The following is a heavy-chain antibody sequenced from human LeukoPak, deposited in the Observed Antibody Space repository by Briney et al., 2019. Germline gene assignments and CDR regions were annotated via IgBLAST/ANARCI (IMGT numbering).Heavy chain of an antibody. Sequence: SETLSLTCTVSGGSISSGSYYWSWIRQPAGKGLELIGRIYISGSTNYNPSLKSRVTISVDTSKNQFSLELSSVTAADTTVYYCARAPERWYSYGSYTFYYMDVWGKGATVTVSS. CDR1: GGSISSGSYY. D-gene: IGHD5-18*01. V-gene: IGHV4-61*02. J-gene: IGHJ6*03. CDR2: IYISGST. CDR3: ARAPERWYSYGSYTFYYMDV.